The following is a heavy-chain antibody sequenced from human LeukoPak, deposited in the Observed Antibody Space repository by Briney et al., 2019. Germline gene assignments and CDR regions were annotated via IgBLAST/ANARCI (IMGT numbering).Heavy chain of an antibody. D-gene: IGHD2/OR15-2a*01. CDR3: ARAHSIASYYYGVDV. V-gene: IGHV4-59*12. J-gene: IGHJ6*02. Sequence: SETLSLPCTVSGGSITSYYWSWIRQPPGEGLEWIGYVYYSGGTYYNPSLKSRVTISVDTSEDQFSLKLSSVTAADTAVYYCARAHSIASYYYGVDVWGQGTTVTVSS. CDR1: GGSITSYY. CDR2: VYYSGGT.